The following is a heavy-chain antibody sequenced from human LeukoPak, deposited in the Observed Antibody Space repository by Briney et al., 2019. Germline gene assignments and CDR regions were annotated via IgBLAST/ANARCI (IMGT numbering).Heavy chain of an antibody. D-gene: IGHD5-18*01. CDR3: ARGIQLWYTDY. J-gene: IGHJ4*02. V-gene: IGHV3-21*01. CDR2: VSSRSTYI. Sequence: GGPLRLSCAASGFTFSSYTMNWVRQAPGKGLEWVSSVSSRSTYIYYADSVKGRFTISRDNVKNSMYLQMNSLRAEDTAVYYCARGIQLWYTDYWGQGTLVTVSS. CDR1: GFTFSSYT.